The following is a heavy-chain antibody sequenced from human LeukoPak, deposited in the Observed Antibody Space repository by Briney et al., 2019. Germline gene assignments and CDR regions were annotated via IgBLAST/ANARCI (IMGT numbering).Heavy chain of an antibody. CDR3: ARVYSSSFPNYYYYYMDV. V-gene: IGHV3-53*01. CDR1: GFTVSSNY. J-gene: IGHJ6*03. CDR2: IYSGGST. D-gene: IGHD6-6*01. Sequence: GGSLRLSCAASGFTVSSNYMSWVRQAPGKGLEWVSVIYSGGSTYYADSVKGRFTISRDNSKNTLYLQMNSLRAEDTAVYYCARVYSSSFPNYYYYYMDVWGKGTTVTVSS.